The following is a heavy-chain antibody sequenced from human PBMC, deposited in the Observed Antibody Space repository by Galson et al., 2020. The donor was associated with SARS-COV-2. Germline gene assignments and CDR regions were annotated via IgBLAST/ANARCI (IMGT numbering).Heavy chain of an antibody. J-gene: IGHJ4*02. CDR1: GFTFNNYA. D-gene: IGHD2-2*01. CDR3: AKSKSDLSKDIVVIPAAPKSCFDF. CDR2: LTGNGYST. Sequence: GESLKISCAASGFTFNNYAMNWVRQAPGKGLEWVSALTGNGYSTYYADSVNGRFTISRDNSKNTLYLQINSLRAEDTAVYYCAKSKSDLSKDIVVIPAAPKSCFDFWGQGTLVTVSS. V-gene: IGHV3-23*01.